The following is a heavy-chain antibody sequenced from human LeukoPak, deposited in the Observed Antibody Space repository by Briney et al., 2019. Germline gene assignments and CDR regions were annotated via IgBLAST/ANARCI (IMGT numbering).Heavy chain of an antibody. Sequence: GRSLRLSCAASGFTFGSYAMHWVRQAPGKGLEWVAVISYDGSNKYYADSVKGRFTISRDNSKNTLYLQMNSLRAEDTAVYYCAKDDYGDYAFDYWGQGTLVTVSS. CDR1: GFTFGSYA. J-gene: IGHJ4*02. D-gene: IGHD4-17*01. CDR3: AKDDYGDYAFDY. V-gene: IGHV3-30*04. CDR2: ISYDGSNK.